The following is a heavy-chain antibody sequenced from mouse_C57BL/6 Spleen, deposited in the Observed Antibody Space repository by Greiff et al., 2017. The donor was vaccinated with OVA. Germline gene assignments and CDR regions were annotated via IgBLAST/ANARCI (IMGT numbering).Heavy chain of an antibody. CDR3: ARLWDYFDY. Sequence: EVQVVESGGGLVKPGGSLKLSCAASGFTFSDYGMYWVRQAPEKGLEWVAYISSGSSTIYYADTVKGRFTISRDNAKNTLFLQMTSLRSEDTAMYYCARLWDYFDYWGQGTTLTVSS. V-gene: IGHV5-17*01. CDR2: ISSGSSTI. J-gene: IGHJ2*01. D-gene: IGHD4-1*01. CDR1: GFTFSDYG.